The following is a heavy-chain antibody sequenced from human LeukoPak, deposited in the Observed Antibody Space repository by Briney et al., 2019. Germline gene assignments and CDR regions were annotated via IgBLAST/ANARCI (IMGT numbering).Heavy chain of an antibody. CDR1: GYTFTGYY. V-gene: IGHV1-2*02. CDR2: INPNSGGT. Sequence: GASVKVSCKASGYTFTGYYMHWVRQAPGQGLEWMGWINPNSGGTNYAQKFQGRVTMTRDTSISTAYMELSRLRSDDTAVYYCASGYYYYDSSGYPFYWGQGTLVTVSS. D-gene: IGHD3-22*01. CDR3: ASGYYYYDSSGYPFY. J-gene: IGHJ4*02.